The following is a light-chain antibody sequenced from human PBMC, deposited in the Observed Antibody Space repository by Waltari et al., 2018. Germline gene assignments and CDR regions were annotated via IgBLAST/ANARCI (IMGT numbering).Light chain of an antibody. CDR1: QSIFHSSPYGDA. Sequence: VLTQPPSASGTPGQTATISCKSSQSIFHSSPYGDALAWFQQRPGQPPKLLIYWTSTRESGVPDRFSGSGSGTDFTLTISSLQAEDVAVYYCQQYYIPPLTFGQGTRLEIK. CDR2: WTS. CDR3: QQYYIPPLT. J-gene: IGKJ5*01. V-gene: IGKV4-1*01.